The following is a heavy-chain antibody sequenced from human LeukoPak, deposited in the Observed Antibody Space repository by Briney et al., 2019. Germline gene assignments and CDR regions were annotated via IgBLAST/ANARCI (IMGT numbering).Heavy chain of an antibody. CDR2: IKSKTDGGTT. CDR1: GCTFSNAW. D-gene: IGHD5-18*01. CDR3: TTYSYGYFDY. V-gene: IGHV3-15*01. J-gene: IGHJ4*02. Sequence: PGGSLSLSCAASGCTFSNAWWSWVRQAPGKGLEWVGGIKSKTDGGTTDYAAPVKGRFTISRDDSKNTLYLQMNSLKTEDTAVYYCTTYSYGYFDYWGQGTLVTVSS.